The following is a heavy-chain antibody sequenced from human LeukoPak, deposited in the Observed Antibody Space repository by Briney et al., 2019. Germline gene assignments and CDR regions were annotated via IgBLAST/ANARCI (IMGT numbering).Heavy chain of an antibody. CDR1: GASYNAYY. CDR2: IDHRGTA. V-gene: IGHV4-34*01. CDR3: AVGITILGVAASFDS. Sequence: SETLSLTCAVYGASYNAYYWSWIRQPPGKGLEWIGDIDHRGTATYNPSLKSRLTISADASKNQFSLKLHSVTDADTAVYYCAVGITILGVAASFDSGGRGTLVIVSS. J-gene: IGHJ4*02. D-gene: IGHD3-3*01.